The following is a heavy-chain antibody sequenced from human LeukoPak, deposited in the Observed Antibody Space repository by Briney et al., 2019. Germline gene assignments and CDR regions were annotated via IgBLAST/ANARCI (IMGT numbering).Heavy chain of an antibody. CDR3: ARGRGYCSGGSCYSRWFDP. CDR1: GGTFSSYA. CDR2: IIPTFGTA. V-gene: IGHV1-69*13. Sequence: SVKVSCKASGGTFSSYAISWVRQAPGQGLERMGGIIPTFGTANYAQKFQGRVTITADESTSTAYMELSSLRSEDTAVYYCARGRGYCSGGSCYSRWFDPWGQGTTVTVSS. J-gene: IGHJ5*01. D-gene: IGHD2-15*01.